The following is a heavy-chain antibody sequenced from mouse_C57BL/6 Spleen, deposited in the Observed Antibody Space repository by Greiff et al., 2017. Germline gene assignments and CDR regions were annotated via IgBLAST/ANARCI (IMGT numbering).Heavy chain of an antibody. CDR2: INPYNGGT. J-gene: IGHJ4*01. V-gene: IGHV1-19*01. CDR3: ARHYGSSPGYAMDY. Sequence: EVQLQQSGPVLVKPGASVKMSCKASGYTFTDYYMNWVKQSHGKSLEWIGVINPYNGGTSYNQKFKGKATLTVDKSSSTAYMELNSLTSEDSAVYYCARHYGSSPGYAMDYWGQGTSVTVSS. D-gene: IGHD1-1*01. CDR1: GYTFTDYY.